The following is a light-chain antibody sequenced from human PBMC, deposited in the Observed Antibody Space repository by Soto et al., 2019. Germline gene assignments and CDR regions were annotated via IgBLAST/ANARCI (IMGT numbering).Light chain of an antibody. CDR1: QAIRND. V-gene: IGKV1-6*02. J-gene: IGKJ1*01. CDR3: LQDYNYPPT. CDR2: FAS. Sequence: AIQMTQSPSSLSASVGDRVTITCRASQAIRNDLGWYQQKPGKAPKLLIYFASTLQSGAPSRFSGSGSGTDFTLTISSLQPEDFATYYCLQDYNYPPTFGQGTKVDIK.